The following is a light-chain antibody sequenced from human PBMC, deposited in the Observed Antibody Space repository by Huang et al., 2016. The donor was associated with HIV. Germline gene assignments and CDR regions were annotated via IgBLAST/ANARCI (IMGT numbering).Light chain of an antibody. J-gene: IGKJ2*01. Sequence: EIVLTQSPATLSLYPGERATLSCRATQSVSSYLAWYQQKPGQAPRLLIYDASNRATGSPARFSGSGSGTDFTLTISSLEPEDFAVYYCQQRSNWPTFGQGTKLEIK. CDR3: QQRSNWPT. CDR2: DAS. CDR1: QSVSSY. V-gene: IGKV3-11*01.